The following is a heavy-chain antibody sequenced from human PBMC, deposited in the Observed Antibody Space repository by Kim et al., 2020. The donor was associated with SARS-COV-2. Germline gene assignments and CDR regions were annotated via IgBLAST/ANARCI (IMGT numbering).Heavy chain of an antibody. CDR2: IGYSGSST. Sequence: GGSLRLSCAASSFTFSSYAMSWVRHAPGKGLEWVSAIGYSGSSTYYADSVKGRFTISRDNSKDTMYLQMNSLRAEDSAVYYCATLLTPLIVVLPGAYGMDVWGQGTTVTVSS. V-gene: IGHV3-23*01. CDR3: ATLLTPLIVVLPGAYGMDV. CDR1: SFTFSSYA. D-gene: IGHD2-2*01. J-gene: IGHJ6*02.